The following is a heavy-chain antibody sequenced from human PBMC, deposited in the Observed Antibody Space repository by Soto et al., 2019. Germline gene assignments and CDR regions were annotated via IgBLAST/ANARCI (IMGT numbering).Heavy chain of an antibody. CDR1: GYTFTSYG. Sequence: QVQLVQSGAEVKKPGASVKVSCKASGYTFTSYGISWVRQAPGQGLQWMGWISAYNGNTNYAQTFQGRITMTTDTSTRPAYREPSRLTSDDTAVYYCAGDPILPTAPATPYNWYFELWGRGTPVAVSS. V-gene: IGHV1-18*01. CDR2: ISAYNGNT. J-gene: IGHJ2*01. D-gene: IGHD1-1*01. CDR3: AGDPILPTAPATPYNWYFEL.